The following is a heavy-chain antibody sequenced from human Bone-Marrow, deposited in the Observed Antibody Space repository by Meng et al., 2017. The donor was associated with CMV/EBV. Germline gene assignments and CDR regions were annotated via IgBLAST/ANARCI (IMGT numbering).Heavy chain of an antibody. V-gene: IGHV4-59*01. D-gene: IGHD6-6*01. CDR2: IYYSGST. CDR1: GGSISSYY. J-gene: IGHJ5*02. CDR3: ARGKYSSSSEGVWFEP. Sequence: GSLRLSCTVSGGSISSYYWSWIRQPPGKGLEWIGYIYYSGSTNYNPSLKSRVTISVDTSKNQFSLKLSSVTAADTAVYYCARGKYSSSSEGVWFEPWGHGTRVSVSS.